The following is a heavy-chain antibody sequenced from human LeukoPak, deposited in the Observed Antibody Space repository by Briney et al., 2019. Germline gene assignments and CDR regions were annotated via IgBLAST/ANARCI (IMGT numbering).Heavy chain of an antibody. Sequence: GGSLRPSCAASGFTFSSYAMHWVRQAPGKGLEWVALVSNDGGDKYYADSVKGRFTISRDNSKNTLYLQMNSLRGEDTGVYYCAKAHLLDWLLPFDYWGQGTLVTVSS. J-gene: IGHJ4*02. V-gene: IGHV3-30*18. CDR1: GFTFSSYA. D-gene: IGHD3/OR15-3a*01. CDR3: AKAHLLDWLLPFDY. CDR2: VSNDGGDK.